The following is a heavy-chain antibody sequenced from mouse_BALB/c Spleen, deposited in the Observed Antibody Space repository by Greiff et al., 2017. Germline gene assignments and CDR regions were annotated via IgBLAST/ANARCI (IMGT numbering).Heavy chain of an antibody. V-gene: IGHV5-6*02. CDR1: GFTFSSYG. J-gene: IGHJ2*01. Sequence: EVKLVESGGDLVKPGGSLKLSCAASGFTFSSYGMSWVRQTPEKRLEWVATISDGGSYTYYPDSVKGRFTISRDNAKNNLYLQMSSLKSEDTAMYYCARGLGRAYFDYWGQGTTLTVSS. D-gene: IGHD4-1*01. CDR3: ARGLGRAYFDY. CDR2: ISDGGSYT.